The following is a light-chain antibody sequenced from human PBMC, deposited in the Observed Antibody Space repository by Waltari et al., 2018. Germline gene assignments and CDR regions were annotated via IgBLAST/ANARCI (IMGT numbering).Light chain of an antibody. CDR3: QQRSNWPPVT. V-gene: IGKV3-11*01. CDR1: QSVSSY. J-gene: IGKJ4*01. Sequence: EIVLTQSPATLSLSPGERATLSCRASQSVSSYLACYQQKPGQAPRLLIYDSSNRATGIPARFSGSGSGTDFTLTISSLEPEDFAVYYWQQRSNWPPVTFGGGTKVEIK. CDR2: DSS.